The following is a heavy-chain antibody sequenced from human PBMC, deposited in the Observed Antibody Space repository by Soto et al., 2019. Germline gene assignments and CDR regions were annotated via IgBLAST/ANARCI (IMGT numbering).Heavy chain of an antibody. J-gene: IGHJ6*02. CDR3: AKDIGRVVVAAQGDSTYGMDV. Sequence: PGGSLRLSCAASGFTFSSYAMSWVRQAPGKGLEWVSAISGSGGSTYYADSVKGRFTISRDNSKNMLYLQMNSLRAEDTAVYYCAKDIGRVVVAAQGDSTYGMDVWGQGTTVTVSS. D-gene: IGHD2-15*01. CDR1: GFTFSSYA. CDR2: ISGSGGST. V-gene: IGHV3-23*01.